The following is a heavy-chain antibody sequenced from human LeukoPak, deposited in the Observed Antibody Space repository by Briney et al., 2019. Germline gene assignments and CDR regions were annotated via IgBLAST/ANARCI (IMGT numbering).Heavy chain of an antibody. CDR2: IYYSGST. CDR1: GGSISSGDYY. V-gene: IGHV4-30-4*08. CDR3: ARASRPIRFLEWLLFEAFDY. D-gene: IGHD3-3*01. Sequence: PSQTLSLTCTVSGGSISSGDYYWSWIRQPPGKGLEWIGYIYYSGSTYYNPSLKSRVTISVDTSKNQFSLKLSSVTAADTAVYYCARASRPIRFLEWLLFEAFDYWGQGTLVTVSS. J-gene: IGHJ4*02.